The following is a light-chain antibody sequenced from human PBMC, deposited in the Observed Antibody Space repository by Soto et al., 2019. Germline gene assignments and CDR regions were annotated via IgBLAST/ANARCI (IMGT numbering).Light chain of an antibody. V-gene: IGLV2-14*01. CDR1: SSDAGGYNY. CDR2: DVS. CDR3: SSYTSSSPLI. Sequence: QSALTQPASVSGSPGQSITISCTGTSSDAGGYNYVSWYQQNPGKAPKLMIYDVSNRPSGVSNRFSASKSGNTASLTISGRQAEDEADYYCSSYTSSSPLIFGTGTKLTVL. J-gene: IGLJ1*01.